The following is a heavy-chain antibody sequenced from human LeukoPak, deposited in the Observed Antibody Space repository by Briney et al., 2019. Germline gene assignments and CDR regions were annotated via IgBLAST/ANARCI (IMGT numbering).Heavy chain of an antibody. J-gene: IGHJ4*02. CDR3: ASLNRDGYNTPWY. CDR2: IYYSGST. D-gene: IGHD5-24*01. Sequence: NSSETLSLTCAVYGGSFSGYYWSWIRQHPGKGLEWIGYIYYSGSTYYNPSLKSRVTISVDTSKNQFSLKLSSVTAADTAVYYCASLNRDGYNTPWYWGQGTLVTVSS. V-gene: IGHV4-31*11. CDR1: GGSFSGYY.